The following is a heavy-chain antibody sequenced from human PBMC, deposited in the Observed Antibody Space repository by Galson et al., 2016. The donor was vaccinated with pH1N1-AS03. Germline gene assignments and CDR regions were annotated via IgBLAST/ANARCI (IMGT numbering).Heavy chain of an antibody. CDR2: IYWHDDK. V-gene: IGHV2-5*01. CDR1: GFSLNDGGLG. J-gene: IGHJ4*02. CDR3: AHRFYGSGASFFDF. Sequence: PALVKPTQTLTLTCTFSGFSLNDGGLGVGWIRQPPGKALEWPGMIYWHDDKRYNPSLQNRLTLTQGVSKSEVVLQMTNVDPEDTATYYCAHRFYGSGASFFDFWGQGIVVVVS. D-gene: IGHD3-10*01.